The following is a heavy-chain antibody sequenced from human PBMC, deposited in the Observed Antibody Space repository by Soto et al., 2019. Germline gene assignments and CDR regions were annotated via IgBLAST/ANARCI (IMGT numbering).Heavy chain of an antibody. Sequence: GASVKVSCTASGYTFTSYGISWVRQAPGQGLEWMGWISAYNGNTNYAQKLQGRVTMTTDTSTSTAYMELRSLRSDDTAVYYCARGYCTNGVCYTFDYWGQGTLVTVSS. J-gene: IGHJ4*02. CDR3: ARGYCTNGVCYTFDY. D-gene: IGHD2-8*01. CDR2: ISAYNGNT. CDR1: GYTFTSYG. V-gene: IGHV1-18*01.